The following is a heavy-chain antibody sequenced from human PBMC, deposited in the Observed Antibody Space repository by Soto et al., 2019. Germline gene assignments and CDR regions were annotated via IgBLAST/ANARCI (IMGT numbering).Heavy chain of an antibody. CDR2: IIPILGIA. V-gene: IGHV1-69*08. J-gene: IGHJ4*02. Sequence: QVQLVQSGAEVKKPGSSVKVSCKASGGTFSSYTISWVRQAPGQGLEWMGRIIPILGIANYAQKFQGRVTITADKSTSTADIELSSLRSEDTAVYYCARDPDKTTVTTVDYWGQGTLVTVSS. D-gene: IGHD4-17*01. CDR3: ARDPDKTTVTTVDY. CDR1: GGTFSSYT.